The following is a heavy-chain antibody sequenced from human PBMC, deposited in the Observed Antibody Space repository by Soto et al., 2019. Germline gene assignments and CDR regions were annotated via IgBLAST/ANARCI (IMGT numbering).Heavy chain of an antibody. CDR3: ARVAVAGTRVDY. CDR2: IYYSGST. J-gene: IGHJ4*02. V-gene: IGHV4-30-4*01. Sequence: PSETLSLTCTVSGGSISSGAYYWSWVRQPPGKGLEWIGYIYYSGSTYYNPSLKSRVTISVDTSKNQFSLKLSSVTAADTAVYYCARVAVAGTRVDYWGQGTLVTVSS. CDR1: GGSISSGAYY. D-gene: IGHD6-19*01.